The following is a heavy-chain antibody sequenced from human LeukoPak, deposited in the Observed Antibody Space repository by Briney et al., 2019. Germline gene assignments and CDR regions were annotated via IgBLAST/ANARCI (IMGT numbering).Heavy chain of an antibody. D-gene: IGHD2-2*01. V-gene: IGHV1-46*01. CDR2: INPSGGGT. CDR3: GRVNVAVGMNYFDN. Sequence: SSVKDSFMASGCTYIDYFLHSVRQAAGQGLAWMGIINPSGGGTTYAQKFQGRVTMTRDTSTSTVFMDLSSLRSEDTAVYYCGRVNVAVGMNYFDNWGQGTLVTVSS. CDR1: GCTYIDYF. J-gene: IGHJ4*02.